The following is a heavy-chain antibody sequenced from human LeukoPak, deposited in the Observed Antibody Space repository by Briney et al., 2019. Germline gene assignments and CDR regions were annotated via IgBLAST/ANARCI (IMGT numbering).Heavy chain of an antibody. D-gene: IGHD3-10*01. V-gene: IGHV3-15*01. CDR1: GFTFSSYW. CDR2: IKSKTDGGTR. J-gene: IGHJ4*02. Sequence: GGSLRLSCAASGFTFSSYWMSWVRQAPGKGLEWVGRIKSKTDGGTRDYAAPVKVRFTISRDDSKNTLYLQMNSLKTEDTAVYHCTTDYTSGNPYWGQGTLVTVSS. CDR3: TTDYTSGNPY.